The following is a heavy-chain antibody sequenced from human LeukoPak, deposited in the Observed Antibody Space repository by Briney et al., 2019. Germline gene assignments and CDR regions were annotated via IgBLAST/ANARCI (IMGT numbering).Heavy chain of an antibody. CDR3: ARQAEGSSSGPYFFDY. CDR2: AFHGGNS. Sequence: PSETLSLTCTVSGGSITTSRYYWGWIRQPPGKVLEWIGSAFHGGNSYYNPSLKSRVTVSVDTSNSQFSLRLTSVTAADTALYYCARQAEGSSSGPYFFDYWGQGTLVTVSS. CDR1: GGSITTSRYY. V-gene: IGHV4-39*01. J-gene: IGHJ4*02. D-gene: IGHD5-18*01.